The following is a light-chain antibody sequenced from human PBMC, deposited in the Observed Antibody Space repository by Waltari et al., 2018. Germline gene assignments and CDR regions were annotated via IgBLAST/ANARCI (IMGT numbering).Light chain of an antibody. J-gene: IGKJ4*01. CDR1: QSVSSY. Sequence: EIVLTQSPATLSLSPGERATLSCRASQSVSSYLAWYQQKPGQAPRLLIYDTSNRATGIPARFSGSGSATDCTRTISSLEPEDFAIYYCQQRSNWPLTFGGGTKVEI. CDR3: QQRSNWPLT. V-gene: IGKV3-11*01. CDR2: DTS.